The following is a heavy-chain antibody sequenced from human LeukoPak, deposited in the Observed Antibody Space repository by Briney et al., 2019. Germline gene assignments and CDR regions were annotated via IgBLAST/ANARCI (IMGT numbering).Heavy chain of an antibody. CDR1: RFTLSTYW. CDR3: ARSSSGYSYGYNDY. D-gene: IGHD5-18*01. Sequence: GGSLRLSCAASRFTLSTYWMSWVRQAPGKGLEWVAHIKQDGSQEYYVDSVKGRFTISRDSAKNSLYLQMNSLRAEDTAVYYCARSSSGYSYGYNDYWGQGTLVTVSS. V-gene: IGHV3-7*01. CDR2: IKQDGSQE. J-gene: IGHJ4*02.